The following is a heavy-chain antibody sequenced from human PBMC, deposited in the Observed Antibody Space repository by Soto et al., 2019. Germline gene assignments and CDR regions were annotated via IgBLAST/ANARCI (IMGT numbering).Heavy chain of an antibody. CDR3: AKFLWQQLVGNGPDY. D-gene: IGHD6-13*01. V-gene: IGHV3-23*01. Sequence: GGSLRLSCAASGFTFSSYAMSWVRQAPGKGLEWVSAISGSGGSTYYADSVQGRFTISRDNSKNTLYLQMNSLRAEDTAVYYCAKFLWQQLVGNGPDYWGQGTLVTVSS. CDR2: ISGSGGST. J-gene: IGHJ4*01. CDR1: GFTFSSYA.